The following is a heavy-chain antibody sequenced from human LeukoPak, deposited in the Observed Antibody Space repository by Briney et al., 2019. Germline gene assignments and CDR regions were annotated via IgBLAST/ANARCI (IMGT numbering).Heavy chain of an antibody. CDR1: GYSFTSYW. CDR3: ARDSGYSSWYYFDY. J-gene: IGHJ4*02. D-gene: IGHD6-13*01. V-gene: IGHV1-18*04. CDR2: ISAYNGNT. Sequence: GESLKISCKGSGYSFTSYWIGWVRQAPGQGLEWMGWISAYNGNTNYAQKLQGRVTMTTDTSTSTAYMELRSLRSDDTAVYYCARDSGYSSWYYFDYWGQGTLVTVSS.